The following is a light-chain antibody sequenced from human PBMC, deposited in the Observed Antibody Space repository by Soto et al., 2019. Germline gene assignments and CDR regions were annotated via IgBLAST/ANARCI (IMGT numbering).Light chain of an antibody. CDR1: QSISSN. CDR2: GLS. CDR3: QQYTHWPVWS. V-gene: IGKV3-15*01. J-gene: IGKJ1*01. Sequence: EIVLTQSPATLSVSPGERATLSCRASQSISSNLAWYQQKPGQAPRLLIYGLSTSATGVPARFSGSGSGTEFTLTISSLQSEDFAMYYCQQYTHWPVWSFGQGTKVEIK.